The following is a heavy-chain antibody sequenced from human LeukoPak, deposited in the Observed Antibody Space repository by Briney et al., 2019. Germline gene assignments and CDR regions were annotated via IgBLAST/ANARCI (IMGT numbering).Heavy chain of an antibody. CDR1: GFTFSSYA. Sequence: GGSPRLSCAASGFTFSSYAMSWVRQAPGKGLEWVSATSGSGGSTYYADSVKGRFTISRDNSKNTLYLQMNSLRAEDTAVYYCAKSRAIVVVTEFDYWGQGTLVTVSS. V-gene: IGHV3-23*01. CDR3: AKSRAIVVVTEFDY. CDR2: TSGSGGST. D-gene: IGHD2-21*02. J-gene: IGHJ4*02.